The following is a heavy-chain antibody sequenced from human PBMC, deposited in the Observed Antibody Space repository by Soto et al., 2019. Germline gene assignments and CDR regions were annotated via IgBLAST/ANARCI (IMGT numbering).Heavy chain of an antibody. CDR1: GDSFSSYW. D-gene: IGHD3-9*01. J-gene: IGHJ5*02. CDR2: IYPHDSDT. Sequence: EVHLVQSGAVVKKPGESLRISCKAPGDSFSSYWIGWVRQVSGKGLEWMAIIYPHDSDTVYNPSFGGQVTISVDKSISTVYLQWSSLRASDSAMYYCARRLYVDTFFDPWGQGTLVTVSS. CDR3: ARRLYVDTFFDP. V-gene: IGHV5-51*03.